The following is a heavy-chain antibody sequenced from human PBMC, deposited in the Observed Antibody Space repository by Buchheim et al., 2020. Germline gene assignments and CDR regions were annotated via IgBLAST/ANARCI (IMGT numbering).Heavy chain of an antibody. V-gene: IGHV3-48*03. CDR2: ISSSGSTI. CDR1: GFTFSSYE. J-gene: IGHJ4*02. Sequence: EVQLVESGGGLVQPGGSLRLSCAASGFTFSSYEMNWVRQAPGKGLEWVSYISSSGSTIYYADSVKGRFTISRDNAKNSLYLQMNSLRAEDTAVYYCARAAWNDFEVTYYFDYWGQGTL. D-gene: IGHD1-1*01. CDR3: ARAAWNDFEVTYYFDY.